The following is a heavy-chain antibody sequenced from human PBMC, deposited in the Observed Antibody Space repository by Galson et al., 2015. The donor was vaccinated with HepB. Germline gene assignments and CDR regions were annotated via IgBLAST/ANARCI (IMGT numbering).Heavy chain of an antibody. CDR1: GFSLSTSGVG. V-gene: IGHV2-5*01. CDR2: IYWNDDK. CDR3: AHTAGYHWYFDL. Sequence: PALVKPTQTLTLTCTFSGFSLSTSGVGVGWIRQPPGKALEWLALIYWNDDKRYSPSLKTRLTITKDTSKNQVVLTMTNVDPVDTATYYCAHTAGYHWYFDLWGRGTQVTVSS. D-gene: IGHD1-1*01. J-gene: IGHJ2*01.